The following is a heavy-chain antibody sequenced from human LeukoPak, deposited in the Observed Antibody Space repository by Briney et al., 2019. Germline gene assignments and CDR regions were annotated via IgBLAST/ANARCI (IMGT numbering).Heavy chain of an antibody. D-gene: IGHD5-24*01. CDR2: ISYDGSNK. CDR3: ARGGRRDGYITRHRGAFDI. V-gene: IGHV3-30*04. Sequence: PGGSLRLSCAASGFTFSSYAMHWVRQAPGKGLEWVAVISYDGSNKYYADSVKGRFTISRDNSKNTLYLQMNSLRAEDTAVYYCARGGRRDGYITRHRGAFDIWGQGTMVTVSS. J-gene: IGHJ3*02. CDR1: GFTFSSYA.